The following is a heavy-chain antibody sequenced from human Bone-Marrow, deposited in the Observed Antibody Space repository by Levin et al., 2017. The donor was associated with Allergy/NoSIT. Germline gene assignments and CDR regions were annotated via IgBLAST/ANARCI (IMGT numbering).Heavy chain of an antibody. CDR2: ISWDGGST. CDR3: AKGDYGDLGIAY. J-gene: IGHJ4*02. D-gene: IGHD4-17*01. V-gene: IGHV3-43*01. Sequence: SGGSLRLSCAASGFTFDDYTMHWVRQAPGKGLEWVSLISWDGGSTYYADSVKGRFTISRDNSKNSLYLQMNSLRTEDTALYYCAKGDYGDLGIAYWGQGTLVTVSS. CDR1: GFTFDDYT.